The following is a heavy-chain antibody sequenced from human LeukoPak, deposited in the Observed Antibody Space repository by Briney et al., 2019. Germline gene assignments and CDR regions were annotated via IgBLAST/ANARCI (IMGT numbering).Heavy chain of an antibody. V-gene: IGHV3-64*01. CDR2: INSDGDST. D-gene: IGHD4-11*01. J-gene: IGHJ6*03. Sequence: PGGSLRLSCAASGFTFSRYDMHWVRQAPGKGLEYVSTINSDGDSTYYANSVKGRFTMSRDNSKNTLYLQMGSLRPEDMAVYYCAGGNSNYFQYYYMDVWGKGTTVNVSS. CDR1: GFTFSRYD. CDR3: AGGNSNYFQYYYMDV.